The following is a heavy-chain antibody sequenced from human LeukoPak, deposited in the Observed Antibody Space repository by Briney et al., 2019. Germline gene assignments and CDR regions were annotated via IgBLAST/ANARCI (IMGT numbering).Heavy chain of an antibody. CDR1: GYTFTGYY. D-gene: IGHD2-2*01. V-gene: IGHV1-2*02. CDR2: INPNSGGT. Sequence: ASVKVSCKASGYTFTGYYMHWVRQAPGQGLEWMGWINPNSGGTNYAQKFQGRVTMTRDTSISTAYMELSRLRSDDTAVYYCARVGYCSSTSCYRTFDYWGQGTLVTVSS. J-gene: IGHJ4*02. CDR3: ARVGYCSSTSCYRTFDY.